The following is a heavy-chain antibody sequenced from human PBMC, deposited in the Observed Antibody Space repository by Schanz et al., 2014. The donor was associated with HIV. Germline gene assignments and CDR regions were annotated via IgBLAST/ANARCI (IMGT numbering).Heavy chain of an antibody. CDR3: AKDGVRLGNCSRSTCHYAMDI. V-gene: IGHV3-23*04. D-gene: IGHD2-2*01. Sequence: EVQLVESGGGLVQPGRSLRLSCAASGFTFDDYAMHWVRQAPGKGLEWVSAISGSGGSTYYADSVKGRFTISRDNSKKTLYLQMNSLRAEDTAVYHCAKDGVRLGNCSRSTCHYAMDIWGQGTTVTVSS. CDR2: ISGSGGST. J-gene: IGHJ6*02. CDR1: GFTFDDYA.